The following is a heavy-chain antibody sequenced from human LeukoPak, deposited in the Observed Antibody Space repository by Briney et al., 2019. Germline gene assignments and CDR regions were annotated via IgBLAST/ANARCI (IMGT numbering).Heavy chain of an antibody. J-gene: IGHJ4*02. D-gene: IGHD6-19*01. V-gene: IGHV3-11*01. CDR3: ARDTEYSSGWYVLERGLGCPD. Sequence: GGSLRLSCAASGFTFSDYYMSWIRQAPGKGLEWVSYISSSGSIIYYADSVKGRFTISRDNAKNSLYLQMNSLRAEDTAVYYCARDTEYSSGWYVLERGLGCPDWGQGTLVTVSS. CDR1: GFTFSDYY. CDR2: ISSSGSII.